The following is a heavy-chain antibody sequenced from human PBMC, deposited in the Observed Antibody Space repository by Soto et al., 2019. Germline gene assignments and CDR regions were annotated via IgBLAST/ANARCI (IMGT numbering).Heavy chain of an antibody. CDR1: GGSISSGGYY. CDR2: IYYRGST. J-gene: IGHJ5*02. D-gene: IGHD3-10*01. V-gene: IGHV4-31*03. CDR3: ARDRDGSGSYPGWFDP. Sequence: QVQLQESGPGLVKPSQTLSLTCTVSGGSISSGGYYWSWIRQHPGKGLEWIGNIYYRGSTYYNPSLTSRVTISVDTSKNQFSLKLSSVTAADTAVYYCARDRDGSGSYPGWFDPWGQGTLVTVSS.